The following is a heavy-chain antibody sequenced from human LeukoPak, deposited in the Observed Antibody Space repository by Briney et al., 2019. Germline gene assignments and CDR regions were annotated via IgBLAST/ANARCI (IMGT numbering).Heavy chain of an antibody. CDR1: GFTFSSYW. CDR2: IKQDGSEK. J-gene: IGHJ3*02. V-gene: IGHV3-7*03. Sequence: PGGSLGLSCAASGFTFSSYWMSWVRQAPGKGLEWVANIKQDGSEKYYVDSVKGRFTISRDNAKNTLYLQMNSLRAEDTAVYYCAKGVYSYGFHDAFDIWGQGTMVTVSS. D-gene: IGHD5-18*01. CDR3: AKGVYSYGFHDAFDI.